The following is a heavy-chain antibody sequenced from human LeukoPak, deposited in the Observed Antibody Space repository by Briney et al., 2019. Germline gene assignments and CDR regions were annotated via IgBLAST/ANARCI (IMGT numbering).Heavy chain of an antibody. V-gene: IGHV4-4*09. Sequence: SETLSLTCTVSGGSISSYYWSWIRQPPGKGLEWIGYIHTSGSTNYNPSLKSRVTISVDTSKNQFSLKLSSVTAADTAVYYCARGWGFDFWSGYWVHYYYMDVWGKGTTVTVSS. CDR3: ARGWGFDFWSGYWVHYYYMDV. CDR1: GGSISSYY. J-gene: IGHJ6*03. D-gene: IGHD3-3*01. CDR2: IHTSGST.